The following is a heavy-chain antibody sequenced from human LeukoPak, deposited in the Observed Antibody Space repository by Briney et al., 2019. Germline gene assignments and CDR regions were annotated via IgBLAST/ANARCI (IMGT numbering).Heavy chain of an antibody. CDR3: ANGNRCTSPNCLGYYYFYMDV. J-gene: IGHJ6*03. CDR2: ISGSGGST. CDR1: GFTFSSYA. Sequence: GGSLRLSCAASGFTFSSYAMSWVRQAPGKGLEWVSAISGSGGSTYYADSVKGRFTISRDNSKNPLYLQMNSLRAEDTAVYYCANGNRCTSPNCLGYYYFYMDVWGKGTTVTVSS. D-gene: IGHD2-8*01. V-gene: IGHV3-23*01.